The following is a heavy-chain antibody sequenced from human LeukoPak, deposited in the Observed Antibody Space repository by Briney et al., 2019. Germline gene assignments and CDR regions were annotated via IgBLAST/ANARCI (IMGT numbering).Heavy chain of an antibody. CDR1: GFTFSSYS. CDR2: IYSSSSYI. CDR3: AKDGFPILGTTRGLDY. J-gene: IGHJ4*02. D-gene: IGHD1-26*01. Sequence: GGSLRLSCAASGFTFSSYSMNWVRQAPGKGLEWVSSIYSSSSYIYYADSVKGRFTTSTDKGKNSLYLQMISLTHEDTPLYFCAKDGFPILGTTRGLDYWGQGTLVTVSS. V-gene: IGHV3-21*04.